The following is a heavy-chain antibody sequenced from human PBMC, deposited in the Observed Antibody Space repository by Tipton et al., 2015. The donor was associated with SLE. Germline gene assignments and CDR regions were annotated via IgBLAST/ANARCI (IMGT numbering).Heavy chain of an antibody. CDR3: ARDGNGNYHLGPAFDI. CDR2: IWYDGSNQ. V-gene: IGHV3-33*08. J-gene: IGHJ3*02. D-gene: IGHD1-7*01. CDR1: GFTFTNYG. Sequence: SLRLSCAASGFTFTNYGMHWVRQALGKGLEWVAVIWYDGSNQYYVDSVKGRFTISRDNSKNTLYLQMNSLRPEDTAVYYCARDGNGNYHLGPAFDIWGQGTVVAVSS.